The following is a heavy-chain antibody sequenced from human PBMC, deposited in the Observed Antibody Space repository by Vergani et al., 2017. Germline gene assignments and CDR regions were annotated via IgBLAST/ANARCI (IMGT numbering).Heavy chain of an antibody. CDR3: ARDRVAIFGGDNXFDP. Sequence: QVQLQESGPGLVKPSQTLSLTCTVSDGSISSGDYYWSWIRQPPGKGLEWIGYIYYSGSTYYNPSLKSRVTISVDTSKNQFSLKLSSVTAADTAVYYCARDRVAIFGGDNXFDPWGQGTLVTVSS. CDR1: DGSISSGDYY. D-gene: IGHD3-3*01. CDR2: IYYSGST. J-gene: IGHJ5*02. V-gene: IGHV4-30-4*01.